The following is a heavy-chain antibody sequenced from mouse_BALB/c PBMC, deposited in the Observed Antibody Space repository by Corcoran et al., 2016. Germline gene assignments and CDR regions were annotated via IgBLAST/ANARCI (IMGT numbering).Heavy chain of an antibody. CDR1: GYTFTDYN. Sequence: EVLLQQSGPELVKPGASVKIPCKASGYTFTDYNMDWVKQSHGKSLEWIGDINPNNGGTIYSQKFKGKATLTVDKSSSTAYMELRSLTSEDTAVYYCARGTTMGAFAYWGQGTLVTVSA. CDR2: INPNNGGT. J-gene: IGHJ3*01. CDR3: ARGTTMGAFAY. V-gene: IGHV1-18*01. D-gene: IGHD1-1*02.